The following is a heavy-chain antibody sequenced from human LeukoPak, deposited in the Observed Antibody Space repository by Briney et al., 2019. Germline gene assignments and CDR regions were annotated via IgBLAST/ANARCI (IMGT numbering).Heavy chain of an antibody. V-gene: IGHV4-59*01. Sequence: SETLSLTCTVFGGSISNYYCTWIRQPPGKGLEWIGYNYYSGSSNYNPSLKSRVTISVDTSKNQFSLKLSSVTAADTAVYYCARGEATLGHFNYYHYGMDVWGQGTTVTVSS. CDR1: GGSISNYY. CDR2: NYYSGSS. D-gene: IGHD3-3*02. J-gene: IGHJ6*02. CDR3: ARGEATLGHFNYYHYGMDV.